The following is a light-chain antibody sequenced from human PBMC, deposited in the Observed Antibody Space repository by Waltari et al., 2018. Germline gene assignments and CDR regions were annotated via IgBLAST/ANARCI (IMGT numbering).Light chain of an antibody. CDR2: EVS. CDR3: SSYTSSSTYD. J-gene: IGLJ1*01. Sequence: QSALTQPASVSGSPGQSITISCTGTSSDVGGYNYVSWYQQHPGKAPKLMIYEVSNRPSGVSNRFSGSKSGNTASLTISGLQAEDDADYYCSSYTSSSTYDFGTGTKVTVL. V-gene: IGLV2-14*01. CDR1: SSDVGGYNY.